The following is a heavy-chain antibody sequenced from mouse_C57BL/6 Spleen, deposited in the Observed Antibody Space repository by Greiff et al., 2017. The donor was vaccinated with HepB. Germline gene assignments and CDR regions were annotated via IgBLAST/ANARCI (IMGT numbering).Heavy chain of an antibody. CDR1: GYTFTSYW. V-gene: IGHV1-5*01. J-gene: IGHJ3*01. CDR3: TSHDYDGGFAY. CDR2: IYPGNSDT. D-gene: IGHD2-4*01. Sequence: VQLQQSGPVLARPGASVKMSCKTSGYTFTSYWVHWVKQRPGQGLEWIGAIYPGNSDTSYNQKFKGKAKLTAVTSASTAYMELSSLTNEDSAVYYCTSHDYDGGFAYWGQGTLVTVSA.